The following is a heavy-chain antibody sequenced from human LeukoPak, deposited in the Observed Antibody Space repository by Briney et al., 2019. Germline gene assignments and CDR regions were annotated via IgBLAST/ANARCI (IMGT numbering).Heavy chain of an antibody. J-gene: IGHJ6*03. CDR1: GFTFSGSA. V-gene: IGHV3-73*01. D-gene: IGHD3-3*01. CDR2: IRSKANSYAT. CDR3: ASLRSPLYYYYYMDV. Sequence: PGGSLRLSCAASGFTFSGSAMHWVRQASGKGLEWVGRIRSKANSYATAYAASVKGRFTISRDDSKNTAYLRMNSLKTEDTAVYYCASLRSPLYYYYYMDVWGKGTTVTVSS.